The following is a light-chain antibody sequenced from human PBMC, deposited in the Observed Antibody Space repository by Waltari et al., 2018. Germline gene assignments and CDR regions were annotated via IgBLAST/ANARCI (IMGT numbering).Light chain of an antibody. CDR3: GTWDSRLSAWV. J-gene: IGLJ3*02. CDR1: SSTSGNND. V-gene: IGLV1-51*01. CDR2: DSH. Sequence: QSVLTQPPSVSAAPGQQVTISCSGSSSTSGNNDVSWYQQLPGAAPKLLIYDSHKRPAGIPDRFSGSKSGTSATLGITGRQTGDEADYYCGTWDSRLSAWVFGGGTKLTVL.